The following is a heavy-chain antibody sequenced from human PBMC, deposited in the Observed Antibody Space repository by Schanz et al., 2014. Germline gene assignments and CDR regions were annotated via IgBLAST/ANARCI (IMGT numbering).Heavy chain of an antibody. V-gene: IGHV3-NL1*01. CDR1: GFAFRSYA. D-gene: IGHD6-13*01. CDR2: IGGSGDST. CDR3: GELGY. J-gene: IGHJ4*02. Sequence: QAQLVESGGGVVQPGRSLRLSCAASGFAFRSYAMHWVRQAPGKGLEWVSGIGGSGDSTHYADSVKGRFIISRDNSKNTLYLQLNSLRGEDTAVYYCGELGYWGQGTLVTVSS.